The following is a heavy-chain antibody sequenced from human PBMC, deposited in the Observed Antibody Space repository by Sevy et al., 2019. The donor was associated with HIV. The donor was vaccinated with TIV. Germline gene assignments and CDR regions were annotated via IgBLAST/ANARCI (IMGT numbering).Heavy chain of an antibody. J-gene: IGHJ1*01. CDR3: ALERLSSAVAEYFHN. Sequence: GGSLRLSCAASGFTFNFFSMHWVRQAPGKGLEWVATISFDGSNEQHADSVKGRFTISRENSKNSLFLQMNSLRADDSAVYYCALERLSSAVAEYFHNWGQGTLVTVSS. D-gene: IGHD1-1*01. CDR1: GFTFNFFS. CDR2: ISFDGSNE. V-gene: IGHV3-30-3*01.